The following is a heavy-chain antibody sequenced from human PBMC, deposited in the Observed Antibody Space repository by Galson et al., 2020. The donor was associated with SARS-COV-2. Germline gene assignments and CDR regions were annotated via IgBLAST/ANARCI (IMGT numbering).Heavy chain of an antibody. D-gene: IGHD1-1*01. CDR3: VGDGGNWEIAY. J-gene: IGHJ4*02. CDR2: IHDSGYT. V-gene: IGHV4-39*02. CDR1: GASIRSSSYY. Sequence: SQTLSLTCSVSGASIRSSSYYWGWIRQSPRNGLEWIATIHDSGYTACRPSLKSRVSISLDTSKNQFSLNLTSVTAADTAVYYCVGDGGNWEIAYWGQGARVTVSS.